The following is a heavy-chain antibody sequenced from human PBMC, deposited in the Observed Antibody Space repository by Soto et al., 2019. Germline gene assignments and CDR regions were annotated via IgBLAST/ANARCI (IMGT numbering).Heavy chain of an antibody. V-gene: IGHV3-33*01. CDR3: ARKQIAAAVNDAFDI. D-gene: IGHD6-13*01. Sequence: GGSLRLSCAASGFTFSSYGMHWVRQAPGKGLEWVAVIWYDGSNKYYADSVKGRFTISRDNSKNTLYLQMNSLRAEDTAVYYCARKQIAAAVNDAFDIWGQGTMVTVSS. CDR1: GFTFSSYG. CDR2: IWYDGSNK. J-gene: IGHJ3*02.